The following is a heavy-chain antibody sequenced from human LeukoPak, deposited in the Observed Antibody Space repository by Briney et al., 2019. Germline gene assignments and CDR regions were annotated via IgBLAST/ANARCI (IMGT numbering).Heavy chain of an antibody. CDR2: INHSGST. CDR1: GGSFSGYY. Sequence: PSETLSLTCAVYGGSFSGYYWSWIRQPPGKGLEWIGEINHSGSTNYNPSLKSRVTISVDRSKNQFSLKLSSVTAADTAVYYCARGRTRGYGMDVWGQGTTVTVSS. CDR3: ARGRTRGYGMDV. D-gene: IGHD2-2*01. V-gene: IGHV4-34*01. J-gene: IGHJ6*02.